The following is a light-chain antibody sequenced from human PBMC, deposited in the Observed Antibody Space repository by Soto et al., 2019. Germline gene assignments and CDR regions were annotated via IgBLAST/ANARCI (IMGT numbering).Light chain of an antibody. V-gene: IGKV1-9*01. CDR3: QQLFMYPPN. CDR2: GAS. J-gene: IGKJ3*01. CDR1: QGIINY. Sequence: IQLTQSPSSLSASVGDRVTITCRASQGIINYLAWYQQKPGKAPKLLIYGASTLQSGVPSRFGGSGSGTDFTLTVSSLQAEDFATYFCQQLFMYPPNFGPGTKVDIK.